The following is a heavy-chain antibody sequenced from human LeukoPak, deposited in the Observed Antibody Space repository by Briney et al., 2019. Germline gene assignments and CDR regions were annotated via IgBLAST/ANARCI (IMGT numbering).Heavy chain of an antibody. J-gene: IGHJ4*02. CDR1: GGSISSYY. V-gene: IGHV4-59*01. CDR3: ARARDSGSSRSLFDY. D-gene: IGHD1-26*01. CDR2: IFYSGST. Sequence: PSETLSLTCTVSGGSISSYYWSWIRQPPGKGLEWIGNIFYSGSTNYNPSLKSRVTISVDTSKNQFSLKLSSVTAADTAVYYCARARDSGSSRSLFDYWGQGTLVTVSS.